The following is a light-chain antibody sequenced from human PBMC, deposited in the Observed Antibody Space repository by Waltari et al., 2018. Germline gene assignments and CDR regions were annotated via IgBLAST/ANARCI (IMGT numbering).Light chain of an antibody. CDR3: QQYRSFST. CDR2: MAS. V-gene: IGKV1-5*03. Sequence: DIQMTQSPSTLSASVGDRVTLSCRASQSVGTWLAWYQQKPGKAPKLLFYMASTLESGVPSRCSGSGSGTEFTLTISSLQADDFATDSCQQYRSFSTFGQGTKL. J-gene: IGKJ2*01. CDR1: QSVGTW.